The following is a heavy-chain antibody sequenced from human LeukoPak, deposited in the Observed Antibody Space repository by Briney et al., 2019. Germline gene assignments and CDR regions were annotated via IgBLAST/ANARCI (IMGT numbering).Heavy chain of an antibody. CDR3: ARVPAADYYYYYHVDV. Sequence: PGGSLRLSCAASGFTFGSYWMSWVRQTPGKGLEWVANIKQDGGEKYYVDSVKGRFTISRENAENPLFLQMNGLRAEDTAVYYCARVPAADYYYYYHVDVWGKGTTVTVSS. CDR2: IKQDGGEK. CDR1: GFTFGSYW. D-gene: IGHD2-2*01. J-gene: IGHJ6*03. V-gene: IGHV3-7*01.